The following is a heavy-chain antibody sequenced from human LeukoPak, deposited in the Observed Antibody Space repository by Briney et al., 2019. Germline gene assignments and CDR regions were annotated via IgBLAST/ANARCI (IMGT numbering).Heavy chain of an antibody. D-gene: IGHD6-13*01. Sequence: VASVKVSCKASGYTFTSYGISWVRQAPGQGLEWMGWISAYNGNTNYAQKLQGRVTITADKSTSTAYMELSSLRSEDTAVYYCARDGERYSSTYFDYWGQGTLVTVSS. CDR1: GYTFTSYG. CDR3: ARDGERYSSTYFDY. CDR2: ISAYNGNT. J-gene: IGHJ4*02. V-gene: IGHV1-18*01.